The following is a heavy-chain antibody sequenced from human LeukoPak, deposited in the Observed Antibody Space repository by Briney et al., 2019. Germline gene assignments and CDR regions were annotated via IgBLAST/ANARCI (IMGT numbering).Heavy chain of an antibody. CDR1: GFTFSRYW. V-gene: IGHV3-7*03. Sequence: PGGSLRLSCAASGFTFSRYWMNWVRQAPGAGLEWVANIKRDGGERYYVDSVKGRFTISRDNAKNSLYLQMSSLRAEDTALYYCAKDILWVPAAIRIDYWGQGTLVTVSS. D-gene: IGHD2-2*02. CDR3: AKDILWVPAAIRIDY. CDR2: IKRDGGER. J-gene: IGHJ4*02.